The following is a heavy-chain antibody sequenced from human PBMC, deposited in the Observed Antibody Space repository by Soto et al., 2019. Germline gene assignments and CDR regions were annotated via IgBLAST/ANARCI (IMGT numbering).Heavy chain of an antibody. CDR3: AKEYYNFWSGFFDY. Sequence: GGSLRLSCAASGFTFSSYAMSWVRQAPGKGLERVSAISGSGGSIYYADSVKGRFTISRDNSKNTLFLQMNSLRTEDTVVYYCAKEYYNFWSGFFDYWGQGTLVTVSS. J-gene: IGHJ4*02. CDR2: ISGSGGSI. D-gene: IGHD3-3*01. V-gene: IGHV3-23*01. CDR1: GFTFSSYA.